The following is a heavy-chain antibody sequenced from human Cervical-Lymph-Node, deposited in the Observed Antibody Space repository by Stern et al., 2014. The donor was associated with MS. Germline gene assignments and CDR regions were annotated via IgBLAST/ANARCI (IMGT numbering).Heavy chain of an antibody. CDR2: IIPIFGTP. J-gene: IGHJ4*02. Sequence: QVQLVQSGAEVKKPGSSVKVSCKASGGTFSNYAISWVRQAPGQGLKWMGGIIPIFGTPNYAQKFQGRVTITADESTSTAYMELNSLTSEDTAVYYCARGQDHNSGYYYAYWGQGTLVTVSS. V-gene: IGHV1-69*01. D-gene: IGHD3-22*01. CDR3: ARGQDHNSGYYYAY. CDR1: GGTFSNYA.